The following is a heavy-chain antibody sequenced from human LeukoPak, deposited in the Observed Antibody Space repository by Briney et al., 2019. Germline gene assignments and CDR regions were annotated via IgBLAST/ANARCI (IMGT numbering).Heavy chain of an antibody. Sequence: ASVKVSCKAFGYSFISYGITWVRQAPGQGLEWMGWISAYNGNTNYAQKVQGRVTMTTDTSTSTAYMEVRSLRSDDTAVYYYARDRGRYYYYGLDVWGKGTTVTVSS. J-gene: IGHJ6*04. CDR1: GYSFISYG. CDR3: ARDRGRYYYYGLDV. V-gene: IGHV1-18*01. D-gene: IGHD1-26*01. CDR2: ISAYNGNT.